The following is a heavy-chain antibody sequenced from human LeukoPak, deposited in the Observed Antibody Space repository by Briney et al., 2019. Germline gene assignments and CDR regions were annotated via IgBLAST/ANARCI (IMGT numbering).Heavy chain of an antibody. CDR1: GFTFANNF. Sequence: GGSLRLSCAASGFTFANNFMSWVRQVPGKGLEWVANIKQDGSETTYADSVRGRFTIFRDNAKDSVYLQMNSLRAEDSATYYCVREGFYFFDFWGQGTLVTVSS. CDR3: VREGFYFFDF. CDR2: IKQDGSET. V-gene: IGHV3-7*01. J-gene: IGHJ4*01.